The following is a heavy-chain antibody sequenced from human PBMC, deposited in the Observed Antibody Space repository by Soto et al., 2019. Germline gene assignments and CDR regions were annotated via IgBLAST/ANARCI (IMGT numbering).Heavy chain of an antibody. CDR1: GYSISSGYH. CDR2: IYYSGSS. J-gene: IGHJ3*02. CDR3: ARVVTVQWELNAFHI. D-gene: IGHD1-26*01. V-gene: IGHV4-38-2*01. Sequence: SETLSLTCGVSGYSISSGYHWGWIRQPPGKGLEYIASIYYSGSSYYNPSLKSRVTISVDTSKNQFSLRLSSVTAADTAVYYCARVVTVQWELNAFHIWGQGTMVTVSS.